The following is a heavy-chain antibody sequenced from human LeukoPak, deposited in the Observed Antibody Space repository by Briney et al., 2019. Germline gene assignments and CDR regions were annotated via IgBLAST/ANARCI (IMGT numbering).Heavy chain of an antibody. CDR1: GYTFTSYY. Sequence: GASVKVSCKASGYTFTSYYMHWVRQAPGQGLEWMGIINPSGGSTSYAQKLQGRVTMTTDTSTSTAYMELRSLRSDDTAVYYCARVAPHRRLTSGWYYFDYWGQGTLVTVSS. V-gene: IGHV1-46*01. CDR3: ARVAPHRRLTSGWYYFDY. J-gene: IGHJ4*02. D-gene: IGHD6-19*01. CDR2: INPSGGST.